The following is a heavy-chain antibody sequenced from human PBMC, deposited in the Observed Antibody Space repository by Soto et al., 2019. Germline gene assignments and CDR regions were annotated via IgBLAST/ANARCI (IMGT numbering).Heavy chain of an antibody. CDR1: GYAFTSYA. CDR3: ARTARYSSSSYYYYGMDV. CDR2: INAGNGNT. V-gene: IGHV1-3*01. J-gene: IGHJ6*02. Sequence: ASVKVSCKASGYAFTSYAMHWVRQAPGQRLEWMGWINAGNGNTKYSQKFQGRVTITRDTSASTAYMELSSLRSEDTAVYYCARTARYSSSSYYYYGMDVWGQGTTVTVSS. D-gene: IGHD6-6*01.